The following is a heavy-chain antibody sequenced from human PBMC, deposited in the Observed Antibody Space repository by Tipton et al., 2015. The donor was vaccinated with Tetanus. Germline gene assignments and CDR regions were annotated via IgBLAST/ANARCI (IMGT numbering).Heavy chain of an antibody. D-gene: IGHD3-22*01. J-gene: IGHJ6*02. CDR1: GYTFTGYY. CDR3: ARDRGDYIYYGMDV. V-gene: IGHV1-2*02. CDR2: IDPNSGGT. Sequence: QLVQSGAELKKPGASVKVSCTASGYTFTGYYMYWVRQAPGQGLEWMGWIDPNSGGTIYAQKFQGRITMTRDTSISTAYMELNSLRSDDTAVYYCARDRGDYIYYGMDVWGPGTTVTVS.